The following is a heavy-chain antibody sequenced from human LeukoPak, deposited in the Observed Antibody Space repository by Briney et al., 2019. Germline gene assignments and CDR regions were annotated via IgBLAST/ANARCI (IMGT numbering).Heavy chain of an antibody. CDR3: ARRSPIAVAGKFDY. J-gene: IGHJ4*02. Sequence: SVTVSCKASGGTFSSYAISWVRQAPGQGLEWMGGIIPIFGTANYAQKFQGRVTITADESTSTAYMELSSLRSEDTAVYYCARRSPIAVAGKFDYWGQGTLVTVSS. V-gene: IGHV1-69*13. CDR1: GGTFSSYA. CDR2: IIPIFGTA. D-gene: IGHD6-19*01.